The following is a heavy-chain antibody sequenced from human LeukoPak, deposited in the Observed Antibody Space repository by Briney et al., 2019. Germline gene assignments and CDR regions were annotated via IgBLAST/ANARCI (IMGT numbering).Heavy chain of an antibody. CDR1: GFSFTNSA. CDR2: ISGRGSST. V-gene: IGHV3-23*01. J-gene: IGHJ4*02. CDR3: ATNTCGGDCYSGADY. Sequence: GGFLRLSCAASGFSFTNSAMNWVRQAPGKGLEWVSSISGRGSSTFYAGSVKGRFTISRDNSRNMLYLQMNSLKAEDTAVYYCATNTCGGDCYSGADYWGRGTLVTVSS. D-gene: IGHD2-21*02.